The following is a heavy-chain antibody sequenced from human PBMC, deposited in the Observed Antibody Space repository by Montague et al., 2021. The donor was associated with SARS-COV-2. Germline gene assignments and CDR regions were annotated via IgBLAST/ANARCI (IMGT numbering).Heavy chain of an antibody. Sequence: SETLSLTCTVSTASISNYYWSWLRQAPGKGLEWIGQIYSRGTTNYNPSLKSRVTISVDTANDHFSLNLTSVTAADTAVYYCARGERWFDPWGQGTLVTVSS. D-gene: IGHD1-26*01. CDR1: TASISNYY. J-gene: IGHJ5*02. CDR2: IYSRGTT. V-gene: IGHV4-59*01. CDR3: ARGERWFDP.